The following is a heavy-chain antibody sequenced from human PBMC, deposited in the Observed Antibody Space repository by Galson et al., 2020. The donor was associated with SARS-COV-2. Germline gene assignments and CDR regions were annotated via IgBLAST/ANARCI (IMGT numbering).Heavy chain of an antibody. D-gene: IGHD5-18*01. J-gene: IGHJ4*02. V-gene: IGHV1-2*04. CDR1: GYTFTGYY. Sequence: ASVKVSCKASGYTFTGYYMHWVRQAPGQGLEWMGWINPNSGGTNYAQKFQGWVTMTRDTSISTAYMELSRLRSDDTAVYYCARDRGAAMVKFGFDYWGQGTLVPVSS. CDR3: ARDRGAAMVKFGFDY. CDR2: INPNSGGT.